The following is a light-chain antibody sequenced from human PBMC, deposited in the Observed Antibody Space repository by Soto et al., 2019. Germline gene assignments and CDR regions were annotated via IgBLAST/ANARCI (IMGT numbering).Light chain of an antibody. J-gene: IGLJ3*02. Sequence: QSALTQPPSESGSPGQSVTISCTGTSSDVGAYNYVSWYQQHAGKAPKLVIYEVTKRPSGVPDRFSGSKSANTASLTVSGLQAEDEADYYCSSFASSNTGVFGGGTKLTVL. V-gene: IGLV2-8*01. CDR3: SSFASSNTGV. CDR1: SSDVGAYNY. CDR2: EVT.